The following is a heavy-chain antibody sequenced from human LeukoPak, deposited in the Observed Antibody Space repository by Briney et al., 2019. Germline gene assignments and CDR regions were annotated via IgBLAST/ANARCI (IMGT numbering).Heavy chain of an antibody. J-gene: IGHJ4*02. CDR3: ARDYSVRHYDSSGYYYGDFDY. Sequence: AASVKVSCKASGYTFTSYGISWVRQAPGQGLEWMGWINPNSGGTNYAQKFQGRVTMTRDTSISTAYMELSRLRSDDTAVYYCARDYSVRHYDSSGYYYGDFDYWGQGTLVTVSS. CDR1: GYTFTSYG. V-gene: IGHV1-2*02. D-gene: IGHD3-22*01. CDR2: INPNSGGT.